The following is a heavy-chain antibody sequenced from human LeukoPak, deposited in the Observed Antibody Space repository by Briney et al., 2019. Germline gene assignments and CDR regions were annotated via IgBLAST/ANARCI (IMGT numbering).Heavy chain of an antibody. CDR1: GFTFDDYV. CDR2: INGDGGST. J-gene: IGHJ6*02. CDR3: AKEMATKHPYYYYYYGMDV. D-gene: IGHD5-12*01. V-gene: IGHV3-43*02. Sequence: GGSLRLSCAASGFTFDDYVMHWVRQAPGKGLEWVSLINGDGGSTYYADSVKGRFTISRDNTKNSLYLQMNSLRTEDTALYYCAKEMATKHPYYYYYYGMDVWGQGTTVTVSS.